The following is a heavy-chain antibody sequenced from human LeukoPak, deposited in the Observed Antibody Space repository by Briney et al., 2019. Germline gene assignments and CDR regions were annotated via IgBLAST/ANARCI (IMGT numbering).Heavy chain of an antibody. Sequence: GGSLTLLCSASGFPYSIYAMSWVRHAPGKGREWGSSISGRDGSPYYADSVKGRFTISRDNYKNTLYLQMNSLRAEDTAVYYCAKSGAVRFDYWGQGTPVTVSS. D-gene: IGHD3-16*01. CDR2: ISGRDGSP. J-gene: IGHJ4*02. V-gene: IGHV3-23*01. CDR3: AKSGAVRFDY. CDR1: GFPYSIYA.